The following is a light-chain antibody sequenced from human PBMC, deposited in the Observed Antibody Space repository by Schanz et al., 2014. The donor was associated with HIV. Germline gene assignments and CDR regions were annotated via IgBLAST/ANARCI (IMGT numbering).Light chain of an antibody. CDR1: SSDVGGYNY. CDR2: DVR. CDR3: SSYIGSMHAV. J-gene: IGLJ2*01. V-gene: IGLV2-14*03. Sequence: QSALTQPASVSGSPGQSITISCTGTSSDVGGYNYVSWYQQHPGKAPKLLIYDVRNRPSGVSNRFSGSKSGNTASLTISGLQAEDEADYYCSSYIGSMHAVFGGGTKLTVL.